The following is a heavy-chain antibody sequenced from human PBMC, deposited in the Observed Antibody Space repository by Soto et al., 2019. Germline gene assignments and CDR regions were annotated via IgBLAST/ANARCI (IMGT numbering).Heavy chain of an antibody. Sequence: EVQLLESGGDLAQPGGSLRLSCAASGFTFSNYAMSWVRQAPGKGLEWVSGISASGRDTYYADSVKDRFTISRDNSKNTVYLQVNSLRADDTAIYHCAKGKSSGWYYFDYWGQGTPVTVSS. D-gene: IGHD6-19*01. CDR1: GFTFSNYA. V-gene: IGHV3-23*01. CDR3: AKGKSSGWYYFDY. CDR2: ISASGRDT. J-gene: IGHJ4*02.